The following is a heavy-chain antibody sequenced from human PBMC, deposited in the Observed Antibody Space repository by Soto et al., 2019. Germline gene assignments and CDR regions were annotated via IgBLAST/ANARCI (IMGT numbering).Heavy chain of an antibody. J-gene: IGHJ4*02. CDR2: IYYSGST. Sequence: QLQLQESGPGLVKPSETLSLTCTVSGGSISSSSYYWGWIRQPPGKGLEWIGSIYYSGSTYYNPSLKRRVTISVDTSKNQFSLKLSSVTAADTAVYYCARRGDSSGYYPHYFDYWGQGTLVTVSS. V-gene: IGHV4-39*01. CDR3: ARRGDSSGYYPHYFDY. CDR1: GGSISSSSYY. D-gene: IGHD3-22*01.